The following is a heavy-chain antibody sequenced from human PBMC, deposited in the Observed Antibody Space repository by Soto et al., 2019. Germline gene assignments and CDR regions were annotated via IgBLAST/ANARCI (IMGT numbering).Heavy chain of an antibody. V-gene: IGHV3-48*01. D-gene: IGHD2-15*01. CDR2: ISSDSSTI. J-gene: IGHJ5*02. CDR1: GFTFNTYS. Sequence: GGSLRLSCGASGFTFNTYSMNWVRQAPGKGLEWVSYISSDSSTIYYADSVRGRFTISRDNARNSLYLQMNSLRADDTAVYYCAREDQDNWFDPWGQGTLVTVSS. CDR3: AREDQDNWFDP.